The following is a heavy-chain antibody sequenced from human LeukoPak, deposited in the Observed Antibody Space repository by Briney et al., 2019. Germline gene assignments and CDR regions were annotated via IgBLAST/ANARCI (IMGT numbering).Heavy chain of an antibody. CDR1: GFTFSSYG. V-gene: IGHV3-30*03. Sequence: GRSLRLSCAASGFTFSSYGMHWVRQAPGKGLEWVAVISYDGSNKYYADSVKGRFTISRDNSKNTLYLQMNSLRAEDTAVYYCARDSDYYDSSGYGEPLGALDYWGQGTLVTVSS. D-gene: IGHD3-22*01. J-gene: IGHJ4*02. CDR2: ISYDGSNK. CDR3: ARDSDYYDSSGYGEPLGALDY.